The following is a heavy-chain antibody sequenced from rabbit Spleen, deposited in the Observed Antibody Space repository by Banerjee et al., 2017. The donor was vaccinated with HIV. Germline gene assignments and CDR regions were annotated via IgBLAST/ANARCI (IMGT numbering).Heavy chain of an antibody. J-gene: IGHJ6*01. CDR2: IAGSSSGFT. CDR1: GFSFSSSDY. V-gene: IGHV1S45*01. Sequence: QEQLEESGGGLVTPEGSLALTCKASGFSFSSSDYICWVRQAPGKGLEWISCIAGSSSGFTYSATWAKGRFTISKTSSTTVTLQMTSLTAADTATYFCARDTGSSFSSYGMDLWGPGTLVTVS. CDR3: ARDTGSSFSSYGMDL. D-gene: IGHD8-1*01.